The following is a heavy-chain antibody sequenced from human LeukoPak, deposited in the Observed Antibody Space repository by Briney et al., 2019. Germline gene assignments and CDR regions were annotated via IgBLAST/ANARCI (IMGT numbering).Heavy chain of an antibody. V-gene: IGHV3-48*01. CDR2: ISSSSSTI. CDR3: ARDYYDSSGYYRKGGPDY. CDR1: GFTFSKYA. J-gene: IGHJ4*02. D-gene: IGHD3-22*01. Sequence: GGSLRLSCAASGFTFSKYAMTWVRQAPGKGLEWVSYISSSSSTIYYADSVKGRFTISRDNAKNSLYLQMNSLRAEDTAVYYCARDYYDSSGYYRKGGPDYWGQGTLVTVSS.